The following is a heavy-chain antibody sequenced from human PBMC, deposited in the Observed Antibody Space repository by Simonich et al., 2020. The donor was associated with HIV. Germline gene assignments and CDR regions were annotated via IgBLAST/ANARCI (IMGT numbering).Heavy chain of an antibody. J-gene: IGHJ4*02. CDR1: GYTLTSYD. Sequence: QVQLVQSGAEVKKPGASVKVSCKASGYTLTSYDINWVRQATGQGVEWMGWMNPNSGNTGYAQKVQGRVTMTRNTSISTAYMELSSLRSEDTAVYYCARSSSPLLHSIDYWGQGTLVTVSS. V-gene: IGHV1-8*01. CDR2: MNPNSGNT. D-gene: IGHD6-6*01. CDR3: ARSSSPLLHSIDY.